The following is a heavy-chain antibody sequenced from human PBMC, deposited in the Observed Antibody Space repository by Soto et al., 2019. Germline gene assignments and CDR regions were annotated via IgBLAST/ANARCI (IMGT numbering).Heavy chain of an antibody. D-gene: IGHD2-21*02. Sequence: QVQLVQSGAEVKKPGASVKVSCKASGYTFTGYYMHWVRQAPGQGLEWMGWINPNSGGTNYAQKFQGWVTMTRDTSISTASMELSRLRSDDTAVYYCARATPRGGNGFVYYYGMDVWGQGTTVTVSS. V-gene: IGHV1-2*04. CDR2: INPNSGGT. J-gene: IGHJ6*02. CDR3: ARATPRGGNGFVYYYGMDV. CDR1: GYTFTGYY.